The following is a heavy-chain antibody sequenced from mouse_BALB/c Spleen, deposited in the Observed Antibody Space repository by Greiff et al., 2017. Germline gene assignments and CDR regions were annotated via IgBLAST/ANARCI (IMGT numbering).Heavy chain of an antibody. J-gene: IGHJ4*01. D-gene: IGHD1-1*01. V-gene: IGHV1-7*01. CDR1: GYTFTSYW. CDR2: INPSTGYT. CDR3: ARRITTVPYAMDY. Sequence: QVQLQQSGAELAKPGASVKMSCKASGYTFTSYWMHWVKQRPGQGLEWIGYINPSTGYTEYNQKFKDKATLTADKSSSTAYMQLSSLTSEDSAVYYCARRITTVPYAMDYWGQGTSVTVSS.